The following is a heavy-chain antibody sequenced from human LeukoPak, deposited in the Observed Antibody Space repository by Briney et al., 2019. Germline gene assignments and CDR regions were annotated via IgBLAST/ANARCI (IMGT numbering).Heavy chain of an antibody. J-gene: IGHJ6*03. V-gene: IGHV4-4*02. CDR1: SGSIFSSNW. Sequence: NPSGTLSLTCAVSSGSIFSSNWWSWVRQPPGKGLEWIGQIFHSGSTSYSPSLKSRVTISVDKSKNQFSLKLTSVTAADTAVYYCARLNMTSAHTGMARGGDYYHYYMDVWGKGTTVTISS. CDR2: IFHSGST. CDR3: ARLNMTSAHTGMARGGDYYHYYMDV. D-gene: IGHD5-18*01.